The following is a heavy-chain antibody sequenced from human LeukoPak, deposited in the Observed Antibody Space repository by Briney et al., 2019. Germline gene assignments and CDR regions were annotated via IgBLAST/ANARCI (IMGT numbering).Heavy chain of an antibody. CDR1: GYTFTTYN. J-gene: IGHJ3*02. CDR3: ANGPGGYADAFDI. D-gene: IGHD2-2*01. CDR2: ISGYNGNT. V-gene: IGHV1-18*01. Sequence: GASVKVSCKASGYTFTTYNINWVRQAPGHGLEWMGWISGYNGNTNYAQKLQGRVTMTTDTSTSTAYMELSSLRAEDTALYYRANGPGGYADAFDIWGQGTMVTVSS.